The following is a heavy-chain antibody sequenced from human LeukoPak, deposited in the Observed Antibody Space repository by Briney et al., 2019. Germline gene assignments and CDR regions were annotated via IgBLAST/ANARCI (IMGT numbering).Heavy chain of an antibody. CDR3: ARAKERAAARANWFDP. CDR2: INPSGGST. CDR1: GYTFTSYY. J-gene: IGHJ5*02. Sequence: ASVKVSCKASGYTFTSYYMHWVRQAPGQGLEWMGIINPSGGSTSYAQKFQGRVTMTRDMSTSTVYMELSSLRSEDTAVYHCARAKERAAARANWFDPWGQGTLVTVSS. D-gene: IGHD6-6*01. V-gene: IGHV1-46*01.